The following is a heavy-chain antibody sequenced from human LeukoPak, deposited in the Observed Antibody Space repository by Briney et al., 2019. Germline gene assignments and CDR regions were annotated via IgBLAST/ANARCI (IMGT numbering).Heavy chain of an antibody. J-gene: IGHJ4*02. V-gene: IGHV3-74*01. CDR3: ARVGKSGSYYYFDY. CDR1: GFTFSTYW. D-gene: IGHD1-26*01. CDR2: INTNGRNT. Sequence: GGSLRLSCAASGFTFSTYWMYWVRQAPGKGLVWVSRINTNGRNTGYADSVKGRFTISRDNAKNTLYLQMTILTAEDTAVYYCARVGKSGSYYYFDYWGQGTLVTVSS.